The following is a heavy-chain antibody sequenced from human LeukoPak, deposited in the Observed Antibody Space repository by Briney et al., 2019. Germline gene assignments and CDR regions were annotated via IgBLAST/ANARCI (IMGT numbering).Heavy chain of an antibody. J-gene: IGHJ3*02. Sequence: SETLSLTCTVSGGSISSYYWSWIRQPPGKGLEWIGYIYYSGSTNYNPSLKSRVTISVDTSKNQFSLKLSSVTAADTAVYYCARDQVDYGDSSPHDAFDIWGQGTMVTVSS. D-gene: IGHD4-17*01. CDR2: IYYSGST. CDR1: GGSISSYY. CDR3: ARDQVDYGDSSPHDAFDI. V-gene: IGHV4-59*01.